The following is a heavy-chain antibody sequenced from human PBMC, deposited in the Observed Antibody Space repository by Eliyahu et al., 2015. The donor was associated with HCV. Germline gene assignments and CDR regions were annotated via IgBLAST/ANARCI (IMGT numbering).Heavy chain of an antibody. CDR3: AKGRRSSGWSNWFDP. Sequence: EVQLLESGGGLVQPGGSLRLSCAASGFTFSNYAMTWVRQAPGKGLEWVSGVSGSGSDTYYADSVRGRFTISRDNSENTVFLQMNSLRVEDTAIYYCAKGRRSSGWSNWFDPWGQGTPVSVSS. CDR1: GFTFSNYA. V-gene: IGHV3-23*01. D-gene: IGHD6-19*01. CDR2: VSGSGSDT. J-gene: IGHJ5*02.